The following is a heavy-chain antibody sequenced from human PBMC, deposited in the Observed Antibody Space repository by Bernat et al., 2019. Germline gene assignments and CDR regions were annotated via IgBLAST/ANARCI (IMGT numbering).Heavy chain of an antibody. CDR1: GFTFSNYA. D-gene: IGHD6-13*01. CDR2: ISASGSST. V-gene: IGHV3-23*01. J-gene: IGHJ4*02. CDR3: ANLAAAGTGIDY. Sequence: EVQLLESGGGLVQPGGSLRLSCAASGFTFSNYAMRWVRQAPGKGLQWVSAISASGSSTNYADSVKGRFTISRDNSKNTLFLQMNSLRAEDTAVYYCANLAAAGTGIDYWGQGTLVTVSS.